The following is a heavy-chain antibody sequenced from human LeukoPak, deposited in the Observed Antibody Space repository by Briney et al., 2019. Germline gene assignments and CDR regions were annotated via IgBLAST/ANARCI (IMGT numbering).Heavy chain of an antibody. Sequence: ASVKVSCKASGYSFTSHYMHWVRQAPGQGLEWLGLINPSGSSTLYAQKFQGRVTMTRDMSTSTVYMELSRLRSDDTAVYYCARSLENPRGEPLSWFDPWGQGTLVTVSS. CDR1: GYSFTSHY. J-gene: IGHJ5*02. CDR2: INPSGSST. V-gene: IGHV1-46*01. CDR3: ARSLENPRGEPLSWFDP. D-gene: IGHD3-10*01.